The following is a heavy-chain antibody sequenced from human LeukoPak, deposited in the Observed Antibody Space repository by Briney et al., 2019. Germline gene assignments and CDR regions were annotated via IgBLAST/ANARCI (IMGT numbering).Heavy chain of an antibody. CDR1: GGTFSSYA. CDR3: ARGRTPTGFTY. CDR2: IIPIFGTA. V-gene: IGHV1-69*06. J-gene: IGHJ4*02. D-gene: IGHD4-17*01. Sequence: ASVKVSCKASGGTFSSYAISWVRQAPGQGLEWMGGIIPIFGTANYAQKFQGRVTITADKSTSTAYMELSSLRSEDTAVYYCARGRTPTGFTYWGQGPLVTVSS.